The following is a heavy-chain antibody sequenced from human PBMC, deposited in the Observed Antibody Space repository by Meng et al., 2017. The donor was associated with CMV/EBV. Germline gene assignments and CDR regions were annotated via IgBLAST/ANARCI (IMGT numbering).Heavy chain of an antibody. J-gene: IGHJ4*02. V-gene: IGHV4-30-4*08. CDR1: GGSISSGDYY. Sequence: QLQEPGPGLVKPSQTLSLPCTVSGGSISSGDYYWSWIRQPPGKGLEWIGYIYYSGSTYYNPSLKSRVTISVDTSKNQFSLKLSSVTAADTAVYYCTRVTSRVAGAFDYWGQGTLVTVSS. CDR3: TRVTSRVAGAFDY. D-gene: IGHD1-14*01. CDR2: IYYSGST.